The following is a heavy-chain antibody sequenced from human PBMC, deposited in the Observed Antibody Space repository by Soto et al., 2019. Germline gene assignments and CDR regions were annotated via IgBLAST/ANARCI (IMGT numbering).Heavy chain of an antibody. J-gene: IGHJ6*01. D-gene: IGHD3-16*01. CDR1: GYIFVNYG. CDR2: ISPYTGNT. Sequence: QVQLVQSGYEVKKPGASVKVSCKASGYIFVNYGIAWVRQAPGQGLEWMGWISPYTGNTHSATKIQGRLTMTTDTSTSTAYMDLGSLTSDDTAVYYCVMVDNYVTPTPQDVWGQGTPVTVSS. V-gene: IGHV1-18*01. CDR3: VMVDNYVTPTPQDV.